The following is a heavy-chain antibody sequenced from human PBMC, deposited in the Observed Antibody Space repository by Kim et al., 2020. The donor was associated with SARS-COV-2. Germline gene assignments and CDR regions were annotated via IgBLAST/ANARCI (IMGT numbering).Heavy chain of an antibody. D-gene: IGHD3-22*01. Sequence: ADSGKGRFTISRHNSKNTLYLQMNSLRAEDTAVYYCARVGYYDSSGYFDYWGQGTLVTVSS. CDR3: ARVGYYDSSGYFDY. V-gene: IGHV3-53*04. J-gene: IGHJ4*02.